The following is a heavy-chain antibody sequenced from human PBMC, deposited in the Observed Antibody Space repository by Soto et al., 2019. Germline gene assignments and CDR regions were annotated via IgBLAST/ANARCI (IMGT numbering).Heavy chain of an antibody. CDR1: GFTFGSYA. J-gene: IGHJ4*02. Sequence: VGSLRLACAASGFTFGSYAMHWGRQAPGKGLEWVGAISFDGSDKYCADSVKGRFTISRDNSKNTLHLQMNSLRAEDTAVYYCAKASNGYYSSPHYCGPATLGTDS. V-gene: IGHV3-30*04. D-gene: IGHD3-3*01. CDR2: ISFDGSDK. CDR3: AKASNGYYSSPHY.